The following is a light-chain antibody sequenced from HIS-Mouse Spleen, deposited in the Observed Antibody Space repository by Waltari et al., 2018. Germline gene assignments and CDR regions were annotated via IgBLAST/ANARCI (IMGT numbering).Light chain of an antibody. J-gene: IGLJ2*01. CDR3: YSTDSSGNHRV. Sequence: SYELTQPPSVSVSPGQTARNTCPGDALPKKYAYWYQQTSGQAPGLVIYEDSKRPSGIPERFSGSSSGTMATLTISGAQVEDEADYYCYSTDSSGNHRVFGGGTKLTVL. V-gene: IGLV3-10*01. CDR1: ALPKKY. CDR2: EDS.